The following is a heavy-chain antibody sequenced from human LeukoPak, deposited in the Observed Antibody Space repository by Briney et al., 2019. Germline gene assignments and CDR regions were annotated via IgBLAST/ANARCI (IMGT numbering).Heavy chain of an antibody. CDR2: INPNTGGT. J-gene: IGHJ4*02. CDR1: GYTFTGYY. V-gene: IGHV1-2*02. D-gene: IGHD1-26*01. CDR3: ARDKWELLNFDY. Sequence: ASVKVSCKASGYTFTGYYMHWVRQAPGQGLEWMGWINPNTGGTNYAQKFQGRVTMTRDTSISTAYMDLSRLRSDDTAVYYCARDKWELLNFDYWGQGTLVTVSS.